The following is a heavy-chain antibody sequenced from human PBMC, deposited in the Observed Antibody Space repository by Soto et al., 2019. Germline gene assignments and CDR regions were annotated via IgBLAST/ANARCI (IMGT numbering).Heavy chain of an antibody. CDR3: ARAIGGNNWNPNRFDS. CDR2: INHSGST. CDR1: GGSFSGYY. D-gene: IGHD1-20*01. Sequence: SETLSLTCAVYGGSFSGYYWSWIRQPPGKGLEWIGEINHSGSTNYNPSLKSRVTISVDTSKNQFSLKLSSVTAADTAVYYCARAIGGNNWNPNRFDSWGQGTKVTVSS. J-gene: IGHJ5*01. V-gene: IGHV4-34*01.